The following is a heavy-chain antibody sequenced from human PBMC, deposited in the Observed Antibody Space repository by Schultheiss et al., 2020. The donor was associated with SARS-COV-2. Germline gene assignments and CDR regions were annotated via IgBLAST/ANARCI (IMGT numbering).Heavy chain of an antibody. D-gene: IGHD5-12*01. Sequence: GSLRLSCTVSGGSISSSSYYWGWIRQSPGKGLEWLGEINHSGSTNYNPSLKSRVTISVDTSKNQFSLRLSSVTAADTAVYYCARGGGYSGYEFDSWGQGTLVTVSS. CDR1: GGSISSSSYY. V-gene: IGHV4-39*07. J-gene: IGHJ4*02. CDR3: ARGGGYSGYEFDS. CDR2: INHSGST.